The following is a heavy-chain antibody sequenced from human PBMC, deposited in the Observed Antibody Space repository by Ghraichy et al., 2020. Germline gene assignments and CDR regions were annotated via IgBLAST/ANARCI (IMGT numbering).Heavy chain of an antibody. Sequence: GGSLRLSCAASGFTFRDYYMSWIRQAPGKGLEWVSYISSSGSTIYYADSVKGRFTISRDNAKNSLYLQMNSLRAEDTAVYYCARDELRWYHGYFDLWGRGTLVTVSS. CDR3: ARDELRWYHGYFDL. J-gene: IGHJ2*01. V-gene: IGHV3-11*01. CDR1: GFTFRDYY. CDR2: ISSSGSTI. D-gene: IGHD4-23*01.